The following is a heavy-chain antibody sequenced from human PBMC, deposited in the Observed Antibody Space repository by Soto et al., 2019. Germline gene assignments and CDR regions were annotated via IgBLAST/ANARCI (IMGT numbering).Heavy chain of an antibody. CDR3: ARGADDYGDAFDI. D-gene: IGHD4-17*01. CDR2: IYWSGNT. Sequence: QVRLQESGPGLVKPSQTLSLTCRVSGDSTSRGGYYWSWIRQHPGKGLEWIGYIYWSGNTYFNPSLKSRVSISLGTSSNQFSLNLTSVTAADTAVYYCARGADDYGDAFDIWGQGTTVTVS. J-gene: IGHJ3*02. V-gene: IGHV4-31*03. CDR1: GDSTSRGGYY.